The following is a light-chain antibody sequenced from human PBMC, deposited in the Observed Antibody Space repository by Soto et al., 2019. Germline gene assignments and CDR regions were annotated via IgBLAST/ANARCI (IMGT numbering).Light chain of an antibody. J-gene: IGKJ2*01. CDR2: AAS. V-gene: IGKV1-39*01. CDR1: QSISSY. Sequence: DIQMTQSPSSLSASVGDSVTITCRASQSISSYLNWYQQKPWKAPKLLIYAASSLQSGVPSRFSGGGSGTDFTLTISSLQPEDFATYYCQQSYSTRLMYTFGQGTKLEIK. CDR3: QQSYSTRLMYT.